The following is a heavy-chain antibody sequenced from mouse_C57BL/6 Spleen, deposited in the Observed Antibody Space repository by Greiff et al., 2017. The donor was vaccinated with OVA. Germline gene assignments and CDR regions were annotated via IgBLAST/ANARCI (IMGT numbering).Heavy chain of an antibody. CDR2: IYPGTGST. V-gene: IGHV1-85*01. CDR3: ARSGNYDGYYDAMDY. D-gene: IGHD2-3*01. J-gene: IGHJ4*01. CDR1: GYTFTSYD. Sequence: VQLQQSGPELVKPGASVKLSCKASGYTFTSYDINWVKQRPGQGLEWIGGIYPGTGSTTYNEKFKGKATLTVDPSSSTAYMELHSLTSEDSAVYFCARSGNYDGYYDAMDYWGQRTSVTVSS.